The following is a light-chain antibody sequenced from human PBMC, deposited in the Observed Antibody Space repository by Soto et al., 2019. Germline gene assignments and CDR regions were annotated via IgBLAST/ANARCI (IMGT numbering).Light chain of an antibody. J-gene: IGLJ1*01. CDR2: EVS. CDR1: SSDVSAYNY. CDR3: TSYDGNYSFFYS. V-gene: IGLV2-8*01. Sequence: QSVLTQPPSAYGSPGQAVTISCTGTSSDVSAYNYVSWYQQLPGKAPKLIIYEVSKRPSGVPDRFSGSKSGNTASLTVSGLQAEDEADYYCTSYDGNYSFFYSFVPGKKVTVL.